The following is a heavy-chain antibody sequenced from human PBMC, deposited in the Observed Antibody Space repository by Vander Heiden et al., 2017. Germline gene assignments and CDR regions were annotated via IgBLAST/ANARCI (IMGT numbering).Heavy chain of an antibody. CDR1: GFSLSTSAVG. CDR2: IYGDDDK. CDR3: AHMSTPNLFAY. V-gene: IGHV2-5*02. J-gene: IGHJ4*02. D-gene: IGHD2-8*01. Sequence: QITLKESGPTLVRPTQALTLTCTFSGFSLSTSAVGAGWLRQPPGKALEWLALIYGDDDKRYRPYLRGRLTITKDTPKNQVVLTIPNVDPADTATYYCAHMSTPNLFAYWGAGPLVTVSS.